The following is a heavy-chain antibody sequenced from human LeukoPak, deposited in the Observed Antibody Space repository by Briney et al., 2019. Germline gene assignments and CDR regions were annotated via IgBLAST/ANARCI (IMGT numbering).Heavy chain of an antibody. CDR1: GGSLRSSSHY. CDR2: IYYTGSP. CDR3: ASSDADGPKYYYDSSGYTVYY. V-gene: IGHV4-39*07. J-gene: IGHJ4*02. D-gene: IGHD3-22*01. Sequence: SETLSLTCAVSGGSLRSSSHYWAWIRQPPGKGLEWIGSIYYTGSPYYNPSLKSRVTISVDRSKNQFSLKLSSVTAADTAVYYCASSDADGPKYYYDSSGYTVYYWGQGTLVTVSS.